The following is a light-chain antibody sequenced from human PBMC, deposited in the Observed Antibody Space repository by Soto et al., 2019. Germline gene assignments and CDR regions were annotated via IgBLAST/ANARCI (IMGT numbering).Light chain of an antibody. CDR3: SSYTTTDTLVI. J-gene: IGLJ2*01. CDR2: DVS. Sequence: QSALTQPASVSGSPGQTITISCTGTNRDIGGYNYVSWYQQHPGKAPKLMIFDVSNRPSGVSNRFSGSKSGDTASLTISGLQAEDEADYYCSSYTTTDTLVIFGGGTKVTVL. CDR1: NRDIGGYNY. V-gene: IGLV2-14*03.